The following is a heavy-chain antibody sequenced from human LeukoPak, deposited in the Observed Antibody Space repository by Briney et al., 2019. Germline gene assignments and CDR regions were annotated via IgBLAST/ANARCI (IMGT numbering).Heavy chain of an antibody. J-gene: IGHJ4*02. D-gene: IGHD3-10*01. CDR3: ARLRITMVRGVSEFDY. Sequence: PGGSLRLSCAASGFTFSSYSMNWVRQAPGKGLEWVSVIYSGGSTYYADSVKDRFTISRDNSKNTLYLQMNSLRAEDTAVYYCARLRITMVRGVSEFDYWGQGTLVAVSS. CDR1: GFTFSSYS. CDR2: IYSGGST. V-gene: IGHV3-53*01.